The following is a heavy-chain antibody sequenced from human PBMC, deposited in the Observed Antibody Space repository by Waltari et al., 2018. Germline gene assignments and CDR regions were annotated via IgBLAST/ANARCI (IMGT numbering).Heavy chain of an antibody. CDR3: ARTLGFMDV. CDR2: SNHIGSP. J-gene: IGHJ6*03. CDR1: GGSFSGYY. Sequence: QVQLQQWGAGLLKPSETLSLTCAVYGGSFSGYYWSWIRQPPGKGLEWIGESNHIGSPNYNPALKSRVTISVYTSKNQFSLKLSSVTAADTAVYYCARTLGFMDVWGKGTTVTVSS. V-gene: IGHV4-34*01.